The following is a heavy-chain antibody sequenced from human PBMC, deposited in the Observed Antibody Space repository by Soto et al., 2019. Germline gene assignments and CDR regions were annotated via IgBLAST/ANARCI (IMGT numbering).Heavy chain of an antibody. V-gene: IGHV3-33*01. CDR3: ARDYYDSSGYYPRLDY. Sequence: QVQLVESGGGVVQPGRSLRLSCAASGFTFSSYGMHWVRQAPGKGLEWVAVIWYDGSNKYYADSVKGRFTISRDNXKXXLYLQMNSLRAEDTAVYYCARDYYDSSGYYPRLDYWGQGTLVTVSS. J-gene: IGHJ4*02. CDR2: IWYDGSNK. CDR1: GFTFSSYG. D-gene: IGHD3-22*01.